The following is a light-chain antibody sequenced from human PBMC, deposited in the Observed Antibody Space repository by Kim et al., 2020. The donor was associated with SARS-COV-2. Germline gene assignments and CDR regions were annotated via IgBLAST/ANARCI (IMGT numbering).Light chain of an antibody. J-gene: IGKJ1*01. V-gene: IGKV3-15*01. CDR2: AAS. Sequence: PGESATLSCRASLSVARNLAWYQQKPGQSPRLLIYAASTRASGTPARFSGSGSGTDFTLTISSLQSEDFAVYYCQQYNNWPTFGQGTKVDIK. CDR1: LSVARN. CDR3: QQYNNWPT.